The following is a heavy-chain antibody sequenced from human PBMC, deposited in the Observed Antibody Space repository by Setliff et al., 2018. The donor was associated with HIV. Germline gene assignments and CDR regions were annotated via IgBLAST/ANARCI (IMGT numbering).Heavy chain of an antibody. CDR3: ARAPPSGKARPYYFDY. V-gene: IGHV1-46*01. CDR1: GYRFPTYE. Sequence: ASVKVSCKASGYRFPTYEMHWVRQAPGEGLEWIGIITPFGGSTYYAQKFQGRVTLTMDTSTSTFYMELGSLRFEDTAVYYCARAPPSGKARPYYFDYWGQGTLVTVSS. D-gene: IGHD6-13*01. CDR2: ITPFGGST. J-gene: IGHJ4*02.